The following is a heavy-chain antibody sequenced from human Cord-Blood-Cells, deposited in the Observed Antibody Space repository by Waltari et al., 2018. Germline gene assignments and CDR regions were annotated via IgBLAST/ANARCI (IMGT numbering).Heavy chain of an antibody. Sequence: QVQLVQSGAEVKKPGSSVKVSCKASGGTFSSYAISWVRQAPGQGLEWMGGIIPIFGTANYAQKFQGRVTITADKSTSTAYMELSSLRSEDTVVYYCARDDIVVVPAADYYYGMDVWGQGTTVTVSS. V-gene: IGHV1-69*06. CDR3: ARDDIVVVPAADYYYGMDV. D-gene: IGHD2-2*01. CDR1: GGTFSSYA. CDR2: IIPIFGTA. J-gene: IGHJ6*02.